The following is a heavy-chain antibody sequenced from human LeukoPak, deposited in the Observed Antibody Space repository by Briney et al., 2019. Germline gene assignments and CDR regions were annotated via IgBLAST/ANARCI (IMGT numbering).Heavy chain of an antibody. D-gene: IGHD4-11*01. CDR2: IYTSGST. V-gene: IGHV4-61*02. J-gene: IGHJ6*02. Sequence: SETLSLTCTVSGGSISSVSYYWSWLRQPAGKGVEWIGRIYTSGSTHYNPSLESRVTIPVDTSKNQFSLKLSSVTAADTAVYYCARVRLYSNYFYYYGMDVWGQGTTVTVSS. CDR3: ARVRLYSNYFYYYGMDV. CDR1: GGSISSVSYY.